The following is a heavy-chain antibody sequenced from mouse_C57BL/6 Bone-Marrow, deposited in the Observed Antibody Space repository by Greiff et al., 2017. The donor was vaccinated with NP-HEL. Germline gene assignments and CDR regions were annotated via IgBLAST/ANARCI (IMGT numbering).Heavy chain of an antibody. CDR1: GFSLTSYG. CDR2: IWRGGST. V-gene: IGHV2-5*01. J-gene: IGHJ4*01. CDR3: AKTPLYGIGDYYAMDY. Sequence: VQLQESGPGLVQPSQSLSITCTVSGFSLTSYGVHWVRQSPGKGLEWLGVIWRGGSTDYNAAFMSRLSITKDNSKSQVFFKMNSLQADDTAIYYCAKTPLYGIGDYYAMDYWGQGTSVTVSS. D-gene: IGHD2-1*01.